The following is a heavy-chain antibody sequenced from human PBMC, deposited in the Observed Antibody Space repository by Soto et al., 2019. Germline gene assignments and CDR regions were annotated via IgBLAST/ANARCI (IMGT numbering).Heavy chain of an antibody. Sequence: QVQLQESGPGLVKPSQTLSLTCTVSGGSMSSGNYYWSWIRQPPGKGLEWIGFISYSGTTHYSASLRSRVSISVETSKNQFSLDLSSVTAADTAVYYCATMGTPVTGLYYFDYWGQGTLVTVSS. J-gene: IGHJ4*02. D-gene: IGHD4-17*01. CDR1: GGSMSSGNYY. CDR2: ISYSGTT. CDR3: ATMGTPVTGLYYFDY. V-gene: IGHV4-30-4*01.